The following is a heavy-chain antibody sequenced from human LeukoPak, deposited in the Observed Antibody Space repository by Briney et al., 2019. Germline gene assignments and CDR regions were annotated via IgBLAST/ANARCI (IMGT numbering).Heavy chain of an antibody. CDR1: GGTFSSYA. V-gene: IGHV1-69*05. CDR3: ARAHSGTAAAGTGAFDI. CDR2: IIPIFGTA. J-gene: IGHJ3*02. D-gene: IGHD6-13*01. Sequence: SVTVSCKASGGTFSSYAISWVRQAPGQGLEWMGGIIPIFGTANYAQKFQGRVTITTDESTSTAYMELSSLRSEDTAVYYCARAHSGTAAAGTGAFDIWGQGTMVTVSS.